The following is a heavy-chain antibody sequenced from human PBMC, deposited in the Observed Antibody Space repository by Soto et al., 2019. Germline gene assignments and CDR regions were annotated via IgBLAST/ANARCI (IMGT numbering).Heavy chain of an antibody. CDR2: FDPEDGET. J-gene: IGHJ4*02. CDR1: GHTLTELS. V-gene: IGHV1-24*01. Sequence: QVQLVQSGAEVKKPGSSVKVSCKVSGHTLTELSMHWVRLAPGKGLDWMGGFDPEDGETSSAQKFQGRVTMTENTSADSTHLELSSLRSEDTAGYCCAEGGTRWLHSPFDYWGQGTVVTISS. D-gene: IGHD1-1*01. CDR3: AEGGTRWLHSPFDY.